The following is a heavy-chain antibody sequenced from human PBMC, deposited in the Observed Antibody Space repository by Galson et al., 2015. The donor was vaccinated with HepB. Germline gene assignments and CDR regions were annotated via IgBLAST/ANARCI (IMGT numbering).Heavy chain of an antibody. V-gene: IGHV7-4-1*02. CDR1: GYTFTNYA. D-gene: IGHD4-23*01. Sequence: SVKVSCKASGYTFTNYAINWVRQAPGQGLEWMGWINTNTGEPTYAQAFTGRFVFSLDTSVTTAHLQISSLKPEDTAVYYCARVTSTHNFGRGRYSFYYYGMDVWGQGTTVIVSS. CDR2: INTNTGEP. J-gene: IGHJ6*02. CDR3: ARVTSTHNFGRGRYSFYYYGMDV.